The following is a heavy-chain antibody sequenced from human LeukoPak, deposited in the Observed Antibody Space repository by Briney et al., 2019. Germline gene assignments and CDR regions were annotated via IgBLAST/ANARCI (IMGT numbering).Heavy chain of an antibody. CDR2: IWYDGGNK. Sequence: PGGSLRLSCAASGFTFSSYGMHWVRQAPGKGLEWVAVIWYDGGNKYYADSVKGRFTISRDNSKNTLYLQMNSLRAEDTAVYYCARDFGTSSTSSIDVDCYYYMDVWGKGTTVTVSS. J-gene: IGHJ6*03. D-gene: IGHD2-2*01. CDR1: GFTFSSYG. V-gene: IGHV3-33*01. CDR3: ARDFGTSSTSSIDVDCYYYMDV.